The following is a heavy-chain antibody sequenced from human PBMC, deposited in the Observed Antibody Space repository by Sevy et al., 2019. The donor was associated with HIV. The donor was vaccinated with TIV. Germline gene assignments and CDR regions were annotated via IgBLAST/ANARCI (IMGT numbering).Heavy chain of an antibody. CDR3: AREVPGSLYGMDV. D-gene: IGHD3-10*01. CDR1: GFTLSSYD. V-gene: IGHV3-13*01. J-gene: IGHJ6*02. Sequence: GGSLRLSCAASGFTLSSYDIHWVRQATGKGLEWVSVIRTAGDTYYPDSVKGRFTISRENAKNSLYHQMNSLRAGDTAVYYCAREVPGSLYGMDVWGQGTTVTVSS. CDR2: IRTAGDT.